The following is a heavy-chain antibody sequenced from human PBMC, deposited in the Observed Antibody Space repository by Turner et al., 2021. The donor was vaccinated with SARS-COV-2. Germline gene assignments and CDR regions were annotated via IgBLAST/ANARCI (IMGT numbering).Heavy chain of an antibody. V-gene: IGHV1-69*01. CDR2: IIPIFGTA. CDR1: GGTFSSYP. D-gene: IGHD4-4*01. Sequence: QVQLVQSGAEVKKPGSSVKVSCKASGGTFSSYPISWVRQAPGQGLEGMGGIIPIFGTANYAQKFQGRVTITADESTSTAYMELSSLRSEDTAVYFCMTTVTSSYYYYYGMDVWGQGTTVTVSS. CDR3: MTTVTSSYYYYYGMDV. J-gene: IGHJ6*02.